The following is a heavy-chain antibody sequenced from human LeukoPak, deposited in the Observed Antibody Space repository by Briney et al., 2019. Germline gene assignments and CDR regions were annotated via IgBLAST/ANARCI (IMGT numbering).Heavy chain of an antibody. V-gene: IGHV4-31*03. CDR1: GGSISSGGYY. J-gene: IGHJ2*01. CDR3: ARASGGNSWWYFDL. Sequence: SETLSLTCTVSGGSISSGGYYWSWIRQHPGKGLEWIGYIYYSGSTYYNPSLKSRVTISVDTSKNQFSLKLSSVTAADTAVYYCARASGGNSWWYFDLWGRGTLVTVSS. CDR2: IYYSGST. D-gene: IGHD4-23*01.